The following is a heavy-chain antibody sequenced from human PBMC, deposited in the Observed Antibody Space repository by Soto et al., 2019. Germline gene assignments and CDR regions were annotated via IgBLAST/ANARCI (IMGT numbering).Heavy chain of an antibody. CDR3: AAATYYDFWTTSHPDY. Sequence: SETLSLTCAVSGGSISSSNWWSWVRQPPGKGLEWIGEIYHSGSTNYNPSLKSRVTISVDKSKNQFSLKLSSVTAADTAVYYCAAATYYDFWTTSHPDYWGQGTLVTVSS. D-gene: IGHD3-3*01. J-gene: IGHJ4*02. CDR1: GGSISSSNW. V-gene: IGHV4-4*02. CDR2: IYHSGST.